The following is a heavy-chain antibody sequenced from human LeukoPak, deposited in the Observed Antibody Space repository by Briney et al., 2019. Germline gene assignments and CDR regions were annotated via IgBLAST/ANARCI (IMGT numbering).Heavy chain of an antibody. D-gene: IGHD2-15*01. V-gene: IGHV4-59*01. CDR2: IYYSGST. Sequence: SETLSLTCTVSGGSISSYYWSWIRQPPGKGLEWIGYIYYSGSTNYNPSLKSRVTISVDTSKNQFSLKLSSVTAADTAVYYCARARGILLNGAGGNWFDPWGQGTLVTVSS. J-gene: IGHJ5*02. CDR3: ARARGILLNGAGGNWFDP. CDR1: GGSISSYY.